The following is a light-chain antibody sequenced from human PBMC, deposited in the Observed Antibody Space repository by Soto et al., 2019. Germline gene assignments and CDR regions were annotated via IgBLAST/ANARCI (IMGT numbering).Light chain of an antibody. Sequence: DIQMTQSPSTLSASVGDRVTITCRASQSISSWLASYQQKPEKAPKLLIYQASSLESGVPSRFSGSGSGTEXXXXISSLXXDDFATYYCQQYNSYYTFGQGTKLEIK. J-gene: IGKJ2*01. CDR1: QSISSW. V-gene: IGKV1-5*03. CDR2: QAS. CDR3: QQYNSYYT.